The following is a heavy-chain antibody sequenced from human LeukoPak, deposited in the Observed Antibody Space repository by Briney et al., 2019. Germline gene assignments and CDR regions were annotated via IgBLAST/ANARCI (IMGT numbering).Heavy chain of an antibody. Sequence: PGGSLRLSCAVSGFTFGRFAMNWVRQAPGKGLEWVSIISNSGTITSYADAVKGRFTISRDNSKNTVYLRMNSLRAEDTALYYCTTESFHYWGQGSLVAVSS. V-gene: IGHV3-23*01. CDR2: ISNSGTIT. CDR3: TTESFHY. D-gene: IGHD3-10*01. CDR1: GFTFGRFA. J-gene: IGHJ4*02.